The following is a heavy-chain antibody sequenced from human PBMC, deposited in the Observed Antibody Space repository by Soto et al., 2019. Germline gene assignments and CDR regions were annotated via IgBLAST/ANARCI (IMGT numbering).Heavy chain of an antibody. CDR2: INHSGSS. CDR3: ARDKITGLFDY. V-gene: IGHV4-34*01. Sequence: QVQLQQWGAGLLKPSETLSLTCAVYGGSFSGYDWTWIRQPPGTGLEWIGEINHSGSSNYNPSLNXXVTIPVDTSKNQFSLKLTSVTAADTAVYYCARDKITGLFDYWGQGTLVTVSS. CDR1: GGSFSGYD. D-gene: IGHD2-8*02. J-gene: IGHJ4*02.